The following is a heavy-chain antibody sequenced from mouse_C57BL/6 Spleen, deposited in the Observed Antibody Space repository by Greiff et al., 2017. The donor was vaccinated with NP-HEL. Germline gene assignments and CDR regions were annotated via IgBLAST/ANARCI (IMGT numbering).Heavy chain of an antibody. CDR1: GFTFSSYA. Sequence: EVQVVESGGGLVKPGGSLKLSCAASGFTFSSYAMSWVRQTPEKRLEWVATISDGGSYTYYPDNVKGRFTISRDNAKNNLYLQMSHLKSEDTAMYYCARKDSFAYWGQGTLVTVSA. CDR2: ISDGGSYT. V-gene: IGHV5-4*01. J-gene: IGHJ3*01. CDR3: ARKDSFAY.